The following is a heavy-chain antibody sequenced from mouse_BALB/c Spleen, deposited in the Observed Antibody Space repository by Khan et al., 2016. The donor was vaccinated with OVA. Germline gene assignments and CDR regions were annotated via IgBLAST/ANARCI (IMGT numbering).Heavy chain of an antibody. CDR3: TRSDGYYGYFDV. CDR2: IDPETGGT. D-gene: IGHD2-3*01. Sequence: QVQLQQSGAELVRPGASVTLSCKASGYTFTDYEMHWVKQTPVHGLEWIGAIDPETGGTAYNQKFKGKATLTADKSSSTAYMELRSLTSEDSAVYYCTRSDGYYGYFDVWGAGTTVTVSS. V-gene: IGHV1-15*01. J-gene: IGHJ1*01. CDR1: GYTFTDYE.